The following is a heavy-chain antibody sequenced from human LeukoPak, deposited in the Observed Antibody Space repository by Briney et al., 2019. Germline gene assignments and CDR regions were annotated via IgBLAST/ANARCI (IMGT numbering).Heavy chain of an antibody. CDR3: AKARNMVRGVPPLLDY. V-gene: IGHV3-23*01. J-gene: IGHJ4*02. Sequence: GGSLRLSCAASGFTFSSYAMSWVRQAPGKGLEWVSAISGSGGSTYYADSVKGRFTISRDNSKNTLYLQMNSLGAEDTAVYYCAKARNMVRGVPPLLDYWGQGTLVTVSS. CDR2: ISGSGGST. CDR1: GFTFSSYA. D-gene: IGHD3-10*01.